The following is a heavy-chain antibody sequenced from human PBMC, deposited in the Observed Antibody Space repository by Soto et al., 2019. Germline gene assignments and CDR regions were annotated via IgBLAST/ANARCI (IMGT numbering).Heavy chain of an antibody. CDR3: ARDMPYAAGSLAGCDY. CDR2: IYHSGTT. V-gene: IGHV4-59*01. CDR1: GDSITGSY. Sequence: SETLSLTCTVSGDSITGSYWSWVRQPPGKTLEWIGYIYHSGTTTYNPSLKSRVSISVDTSKNQFSLRLTSVIAADTAVYYCARDMPYAAGSLAGCDYWGQGILVTVSS. J-gene: IGHJ4*02. D-gene: IGHD1-26*01.